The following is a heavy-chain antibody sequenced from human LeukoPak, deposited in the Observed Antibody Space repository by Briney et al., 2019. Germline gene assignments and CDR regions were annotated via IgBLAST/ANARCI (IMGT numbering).Heavy chain of an antibody. CDR3: AKDCYTFGGVTVPCY. CDR2: ISYDGSNK. J-gene: IGHJ4*02. V-gene: IGHV3-30*18. CDR1: GFTFSSYG. D-gene: IGHD3-16*02. Sequence: PGRSLRLSCAASGFTFSSYGMHWVRQAPGKGLEWVAVISYDGSNKYYADSVKGRFTISRDNSKNTLYLQMNSLRADDTAVYFCAKDCYTFGGVTVPCYWGQGTLVTVSS.